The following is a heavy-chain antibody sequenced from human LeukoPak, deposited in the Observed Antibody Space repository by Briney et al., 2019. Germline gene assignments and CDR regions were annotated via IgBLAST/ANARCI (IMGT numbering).Heavy chain of an antibody. D-gene: IGHD2-2*01. CDR3: ARLTYCSSTNCFDY. Sequence: ASVKPSCTASGYTFTPSYIHWVRQAPGQRPEWMRWINPNSGATNYAQKFQGRVTMTRDTSISTAYMELSRLRSDDTAVYYCARLTYCSSTNCFDYWGQGTLVTVSS. J-gene: IGHJ4*02. CDR2: INPNSGAT. CDR1: GYTFTPSY. V-gene: IGHV1-2*02.